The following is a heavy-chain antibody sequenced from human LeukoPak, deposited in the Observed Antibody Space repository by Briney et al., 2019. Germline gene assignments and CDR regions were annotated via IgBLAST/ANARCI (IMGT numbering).Heavy chain of an antibody. CDR2: IYSDGSVT. V-gene: IGHV3-74*01. Sequence: GGSLRLSCGASGFTFSPYWMPWVRQAPGRGLVWVARIYSDGSVTDYADSGKGRFTISRDNARSTLFLQMNSLRAEDTAVYYCTRSDYFDYWGQGTLVTVSS. CDR1: GFTFSPYW. J-gene: IGHJ4*02. CDR3: TRSDYFDY.